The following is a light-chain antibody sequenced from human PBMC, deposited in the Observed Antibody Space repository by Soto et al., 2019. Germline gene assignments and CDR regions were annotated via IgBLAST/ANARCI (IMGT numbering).Light chain of an antibody. CDR1: QSVSSN. V-gene: IGKV3-15*01. Sequence: EVVMTQSPATLSVSLGDRATLSCRASQSVSSNLAWYQQKPGQGPRLLIYGASTRATGIPARFSGSGSGTEFTLTISSLQSEDFAVYYCQEYNNWHPVTFGGGTKVDIK. CDR3: QEYNNWHPVT. CDR2: GAS. J-gene: IGKJ4*01.